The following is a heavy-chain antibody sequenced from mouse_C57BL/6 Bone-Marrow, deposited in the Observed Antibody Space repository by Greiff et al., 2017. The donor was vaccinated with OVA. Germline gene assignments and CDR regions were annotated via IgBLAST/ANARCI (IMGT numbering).Heavy chain of an antibody. CDR2: IDPSDSYT. V-gene: IGHV1-50*01. J-gene: IGHJ2*01. D-gene: IGHD2-4*01. Sequence: VQLQQPGAELVKPGASVKLSCKASGYTFTSYWMQWVKQRPGQGLEWIGEIDPSDSYTNYNQKFKGKATLTADKSSSTAYMQLSSLTSEDSAVYFCASRGLRRGGYYFDYWGQGTTLTVSS. CDR3: ASRGLRRGGYYFDY. CDR1: GYTFTSYW.